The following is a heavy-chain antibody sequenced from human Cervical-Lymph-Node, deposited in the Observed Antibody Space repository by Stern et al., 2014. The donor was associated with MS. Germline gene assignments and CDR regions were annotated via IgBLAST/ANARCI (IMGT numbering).Heavy chain of an antibody. CDR3: ARGAETATPWDF. CDR1: GGSIRSYY. V-gene: IGHV4-59*01. CDR2: IHSSGST. Sequence: VQLVESGPGLVKPSETLSLTCTVSGGSIRSYYWRWIRQPPGQGLEWLGYIHSSGSTNYKSSLKSRVTISVDTSKNQFSLNLNSVTAADTAVYYCARGAETATPWDFWGQGTLVTVSS. D-gene: IGHD5-24*01. J-gene: IGHJ1*01.